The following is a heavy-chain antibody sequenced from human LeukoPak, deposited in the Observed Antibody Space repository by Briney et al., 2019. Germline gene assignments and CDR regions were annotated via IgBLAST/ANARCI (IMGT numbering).Heavy chain of an antibody. CDR1: GFTVSSNY. CDR3: ARDSSPIAAAGPFDY. J-gene: IGHJ4*02. D-gene: IGHD6-13*01. V-gene: IGHV3-53*01. Sequence: GGSLRLSCAASGFTVSSNYMSWVRQAPGKGLEWVSVIYSGGSTYYADSVKGRFTISRDNSKNTLYPQMNSLRAEDTAVYYCARDSSPIAAAGPFDYWGQGTLVTVSS. CDR2: IYSGGST.